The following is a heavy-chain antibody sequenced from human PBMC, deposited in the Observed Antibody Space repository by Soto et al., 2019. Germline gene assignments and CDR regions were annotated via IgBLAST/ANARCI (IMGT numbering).Heavy chain of an antibody. V-gene: IGHV3-33*01. J-gene: IGHJ4*02. D-gene: IGHD3-3*01. CDR1: GFTFGSYG. CDR2: IWYDGSNK. CDR3: ARLLGTSGYLDY. Sequence: GGSLRLSCAASGFTFGSYGMHWVRQAPGKGLEWVAVIWYDGSNKYYADSVKGRFTISRDNSKNTLYLQMNSLRAEDTAVYYCARLLGTSGYLDYWGQGTLVTVSS.